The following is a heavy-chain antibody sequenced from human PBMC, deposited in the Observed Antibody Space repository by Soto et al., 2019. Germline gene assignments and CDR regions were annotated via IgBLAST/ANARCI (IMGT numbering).Heavy chain of an antibody. D-gene: IGHD2-15*01. V-gene: IGHV3-30-3*01. CDR3: AREGYCSSGTCYAGGWFDP. J-gene: IGHJ5*02. CDR1: GFTFSNYA. CDR2: IVYDGNNK. Sequence: QVQLVESGGGVVQPGRSPRLSCVASGFTFSNYAMHWVRQAPGKGLEWVAVIVYDGNNKNYADSVKGRFTISRDNSKNTLYLQMNSLRTEDTAVYFCAREGYCSSGTCYAGGWFDPWGQGTLVTVSS.